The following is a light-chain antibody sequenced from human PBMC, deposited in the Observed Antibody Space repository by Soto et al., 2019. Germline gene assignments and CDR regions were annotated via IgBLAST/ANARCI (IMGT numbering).Light chain of an antibody. CDR2: WAS. CDR1: RSVLHSSNNQNY. CDR3: QQYYSAPYT. J-gene: IGKJ2*01. Sequence: DIVMTQSPDSLAVSLGERATINCKSSRSVLHSSNNQNYLAWYQQKPRQSPKLLIYWASTRESGVPDRFSGSGSGTDFTLTINDLQAEDVAVYYCQQYYSAPYTFSQGSQVEIK. V-gene: IGKV4-1*01.